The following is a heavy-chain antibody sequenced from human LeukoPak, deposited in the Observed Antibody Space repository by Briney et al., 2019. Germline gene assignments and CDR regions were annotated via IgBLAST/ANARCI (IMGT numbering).Heavy chain of an antibody. V-gene: IGHV1-69*06. CDR1: GGTFSSYA. D-gene: IGHD2-15*01. Sequence: ASVKVSCKASGGTFSSYAISWVRQAPGQGLEWMGGIIPIFGTANYAQKFQGRATITADKSTSTAYMELSSLRSEDTAVYYCAIVVVAGSFDYWGQGTLVTVSS. J-gene: IGHJ4*02. CDR3: AIVVVAGSFDY. CDR2: IIPIFGTA.